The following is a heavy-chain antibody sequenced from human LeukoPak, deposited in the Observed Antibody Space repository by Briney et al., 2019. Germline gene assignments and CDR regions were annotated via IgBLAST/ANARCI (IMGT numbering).Heavy chain of an antibody. CDR1: GGSISGGY. CDR2: VYTSGST. V-gene: IGHV4-4*09. J-gene: IGHJ4*02. Sequence: SETLSLTCTVSGGSISGGYWSWIRQPPGRGLEWIGYVYTSGSTNYNPSFKSRVTISVDTSKSQFALKLSSVTAADTAVYYCAKSYFDYSAYYSYYFNLWGQGALVTVSS. CDR3: AKSYFDYSAYYSYYFNL. D-gene: IGHD4-11*01.